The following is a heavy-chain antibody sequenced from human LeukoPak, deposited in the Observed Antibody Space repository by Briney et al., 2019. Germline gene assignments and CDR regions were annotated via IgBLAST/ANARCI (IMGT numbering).Heavy chain of an antibody. J-gene: IGHJ4*02. CDR1: GGTFSSYA. CDR2: IIPIFGTA. Sequence: SVTVSCKASGGTFSSYAISWVRQAPGQGLEWMGGIIPIFGTANYAQKFQGRVTITADKSTSTAYMELSSLRSEDTAVYYCARASSSCYDSSPGGYWGRGTLVTVSS. CDR3: ARASSSCYDSSPGGY. D-gene: IGHD3-22*01. V-gene: IGHV1-69*06.